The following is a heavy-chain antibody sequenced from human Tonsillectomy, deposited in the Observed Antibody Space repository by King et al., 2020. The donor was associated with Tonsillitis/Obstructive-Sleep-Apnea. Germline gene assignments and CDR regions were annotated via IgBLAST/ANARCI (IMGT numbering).Heavy chain of an antibody. CDR3: ARGREYCSGGSCYNSPSHP. D-gene: IGHD2-15*01. J-gene: IGHJ5*02. Sequence: QLVQSGGGLVKPGGSLTLSCAVSGFTFRSYTMNWIRQSPGKGLEWVSSISPTSSFIYYADSVKGRFTISRDNAQNSLYLQMNRLRADDTAGYYCARGREYCSGGSCYNSPSHPWGPGTLVTVSS. CDR2: ISPTSSFI. V-gene: IGHV3-21*01. CDR1: GFTFRSYT.